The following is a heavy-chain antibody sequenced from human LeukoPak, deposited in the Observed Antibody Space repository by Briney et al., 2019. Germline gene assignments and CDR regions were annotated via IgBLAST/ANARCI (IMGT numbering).Heavy chain of an antibody. CDR1: GDSVSGNSVT. D-gene: IGHD2-2*01. CDR2: TYYRFTWYN. Sequence: TSQTLSLTCAISGDSVSGNSVTWNWIRQSPSRGLEWLGRTYYRFTWYNDYAVSVRGRITVNPDTSKNQFSLHLNSVTPEDTAVYYCARRLTQYDCFDPWGQGILVTVSS. J-gene: IGHJ5*02. V-gene: IGHV6-1*01. CDR3: ARRLTQYDCFDP.